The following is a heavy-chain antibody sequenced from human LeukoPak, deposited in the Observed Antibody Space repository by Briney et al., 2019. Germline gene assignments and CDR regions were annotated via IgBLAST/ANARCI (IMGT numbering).Heavy chain of an antibody. D-gene: IGHD6-13*01. CDR2: ISSSGTYI. Sequence: GGSLRLSCAASGFTFSDYSMNWVRQAPGKGLQWVSSISSSGTYIYYADSVKGRFTISRDNAKNSLYLQMNSLRAEDTAVYYCARDHRYTSSWLIDYWGQGTLVTVSS. J-gene: IGHJ4*02. CDR3: ARDHRYTSSWLIDY. CDR1: GFTFSDYS. V-gene: IGHV3-21*01.